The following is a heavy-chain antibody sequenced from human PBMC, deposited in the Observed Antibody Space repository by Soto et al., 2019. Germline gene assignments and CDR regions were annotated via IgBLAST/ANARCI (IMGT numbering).Heavy chain of an antibody. CDR3: AKSRYADSSGDYYDF. Sequence: AGGSLRLSCAASGFTFSSYAMHWVRQAPGKGLEWVSGIGGRGTSSYYADSVKGRFAISRDNSYNTLFLQLHSLRAEDTAVYYCAKSRYADSSGDYYDFWGQGTRVTVSS. CDR2: IGGRGTSS. J-gene: IGHJ4*02. CDR1: GFTFSSYA. V-gene: IGHV3-23*01. D-gene: IGHD3-22*01.